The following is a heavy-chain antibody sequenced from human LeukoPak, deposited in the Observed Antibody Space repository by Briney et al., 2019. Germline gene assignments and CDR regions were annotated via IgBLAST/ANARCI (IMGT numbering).Heavy chain of an antibody. CDR1: GGSFSGYY. CDR2: INHSGST. V-gene: IGHV4-34*01. J-gene: IGHJ4*02. D-gene: IGHD2-15*01. Sequence: SETLSLTCAVYGGSFSGYYWSWIRQPPGKGLEWIGEINHSGSTNYNPSLKSRVTISVDTSKNQFSLKLSSVTAADTAVHYCARGPPRYCSGGSCSGGVDYWGQGTLVTVSS. CDR3: ARGPPRYCSGGSCSGGVDY.